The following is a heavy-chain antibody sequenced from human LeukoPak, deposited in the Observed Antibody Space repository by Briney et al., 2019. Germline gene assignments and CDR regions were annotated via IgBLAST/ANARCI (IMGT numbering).Heavy chain of an antibody. Sequence: GGSLRLFCAASGFTFSSYGMHWVRQAPGKGLEWVAVIWYDGSNKYYADSVKGRFTISRDNSKNTLYLQMNSLRAEDTAVYYCARGTNYYDSSGTYFDYWGQGTLVTVSS. D-gene: IGHD3-22*01. CDR2: IWYDGSNK. J-gene: IGHJ4*02. CDR3: ARGTNYYDSSGTYFDY. V-gene: IGHV3-33*01. CDR1: GFTFSSYG.